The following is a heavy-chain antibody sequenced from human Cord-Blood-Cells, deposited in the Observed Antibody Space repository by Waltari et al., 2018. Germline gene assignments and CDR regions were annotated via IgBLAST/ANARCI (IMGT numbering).Heavy chain of an antibody. J-gene: IGHJ4*02. V-gene: IGHV1-3*01. D-gene: IGHD4-4*01. CDR1: GYTFTSYA. Sequence: QVQLVQSGAEVKKPGASVKVSCKASGYTFTSYAMHWVRQAPGQRLEWMGWINAGNGNTKDSQQFQGRVTITRDTSASTAYMELSSLRSEDTAVYYCARGISPDYSASFDYWGQGTLVTVSS. CDR3: ARGISPDYSASFDY. CDR2: INAGNGNT.